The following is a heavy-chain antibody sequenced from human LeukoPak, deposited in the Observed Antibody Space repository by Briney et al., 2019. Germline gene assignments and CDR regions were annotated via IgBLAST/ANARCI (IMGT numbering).Heavy chain of an antibody. CDR1: GLTVSSNY. J-gene: IGHJ4*02. V-gene: IGHV3-66*01. Sequence: HPGGSLRLSCSASGLTVSSNYMSWVRQAPGKRLEWVSVIYSGGSTYYADSVKGRFTISRDNSKNTLYLQMNSLRAEDTAVYYCARYYGDYFDYWGQGTLVTVSS. CDR3: ARYYGDYFDY. CDR2: IYSGGST. D-gene: IGHD3-3*01.